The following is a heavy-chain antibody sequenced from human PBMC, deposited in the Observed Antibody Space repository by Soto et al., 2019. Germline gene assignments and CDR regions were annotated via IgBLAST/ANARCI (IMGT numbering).Heavy chain of an antibody. Sequence: EVQVLDSGGGLVQPGGSLRLSCAASGFTFNNXAMNWVRQAPGKGLEWVATISATGGSTYYADSVKGRFTISRDNSKNTLYLQMNGLRVEDTAVYYCAKDRLAGNFDYWGQGTQVTVSS. CDR1: GFTFNNXA. V-gene: IGHV3-23*01. CDR3: AKDRLAGNFDY. J-gene: IGHJ4*02. CDR2: ISATGGST.